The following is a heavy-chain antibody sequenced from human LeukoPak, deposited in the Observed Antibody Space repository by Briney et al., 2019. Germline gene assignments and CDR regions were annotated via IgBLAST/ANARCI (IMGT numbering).Heavy chain of an antibody. CDR3: AKIADYDILSYYYYMDV. CDR2: ISGSGGGT. D-gene: IGHD3-9*01. V-gene: IGHV3-23*01. J-gene: IGHJ6*03. CDR1: GFTFSSYG. Sequence: GGTLRLSYAASGFTFSSYGMSWVRQAPGKGLEWVSAISGSGGGTYYADAVKGRFTISRDNSKNTLYLQMNSLRAEDTAVYYCAKIADYDILSYYYYMDVWGKGTTVTISS.